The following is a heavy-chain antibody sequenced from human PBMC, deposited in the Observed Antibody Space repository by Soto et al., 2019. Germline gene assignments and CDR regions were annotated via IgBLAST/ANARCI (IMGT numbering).Heavy chain of an antibody. D-gene: IGHD2-15*01. Sequence: GESLKISCKGSGYSFTSYWIGWVRQMSGKGLEWMGIIYPGDSDTRYSPSFQGQVTISADKSISTAYLQWSSLKASDTAMYYCARPGYCSGGSCSRNYYGMDVWGQGTTVTVSS. V-gene: IGHV5-51*01. CDR1: GYSFTSYW. CDR3: ARPGYCSGGSCSRNYYGMDV. CDR2: IYPGDSDT. J-gene: IGHJ6*02.